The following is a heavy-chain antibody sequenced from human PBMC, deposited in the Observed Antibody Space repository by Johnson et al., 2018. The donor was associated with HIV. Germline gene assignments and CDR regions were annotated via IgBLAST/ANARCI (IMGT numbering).Heavy chain of an antibody. CDR1: GFTFSTYG. CDR2: IRYDGSLK. V-gene: IGHV3-30*02. J-gene: IGHJ3*02. D-gene: IGHD6-13*01. CDR3: ARLEGQQTDAFDI. Sequence: QVQLVESGGGVVQPGGSLRLSCATSGFTFSTYGMHWVRQAPGKGLEWVAFIRYDGSLKYLADSVKGRFTISRDNANNTLYLQMNSLRAEDTAVYYCARLEGQQTDAFDIWGQGTMVTVSS.